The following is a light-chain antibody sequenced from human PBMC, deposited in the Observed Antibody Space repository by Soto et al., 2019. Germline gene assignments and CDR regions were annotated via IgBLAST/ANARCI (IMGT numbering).Light chain of an antibody. Sequence: EVVLTQSPATLSVSPGDRATLSCRASQSVSRNLAWYQQKPGQAPRLLIDGASTRATGVPARFSGSGSATEFTLSISSLQAEDVAVYYCQQYGDWPPETFGQGTNL. CDR2: GAS. J-gene: IGKJ2*01. CDR1: QSVSRN. CDR3: QQYGDWPPET. V-gene: IGKV3-15*01.